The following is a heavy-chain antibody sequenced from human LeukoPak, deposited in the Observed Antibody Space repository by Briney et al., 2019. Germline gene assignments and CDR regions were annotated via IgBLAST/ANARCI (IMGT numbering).Heavy chain of an antibody. CDR1: GYTFTSYY. Sequence: GASVKVSCKAFGYTFTSYYMHWVRQAPGQGLEWMGVINPSGGSTTYAQKFQGRVTMTRDTSTSTVYMEMSSLRSDDTAVYYCAREGIQLWLDLSYWGQGTLVTVSS. CDR2: INPSGGST. D-gene: IGHD5-18*01. J-gene: IGHJ4*02. V-gene: IGHV1-46*01. CDR3: AREGIQLWLDLSY.